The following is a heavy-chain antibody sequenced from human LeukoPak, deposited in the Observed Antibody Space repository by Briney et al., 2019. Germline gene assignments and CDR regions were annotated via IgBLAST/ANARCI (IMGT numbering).Heavy chain of an antibody. CDR1: GGTFSSYA. Sequence: VASVKVSCKASGGTFSSYAISWVRQAPGQGLEWMGGIIPIFGTANYAQKFQGRVTITTDESTSTAYMELSSLRSEDTAVYYCASYYYDSSGYEQIDYWSQGTLVTVSS. CDR2: IIPIFGTA. J-gene: IGHJ4*02. D-gene: IGHD3-22*01. CDR3: ASYYYDSSGYEQIDY. V-gene: IGHV1-69*05.